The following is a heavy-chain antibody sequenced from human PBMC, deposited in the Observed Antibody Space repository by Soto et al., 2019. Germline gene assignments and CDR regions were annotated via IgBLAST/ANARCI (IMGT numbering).Heavy chain of an antibody. CDR3: SRSPEVGVRGAY. Sequence: GGSLRLSCTGSGFPFSAYNINWVRQAPGKGLEWVSSITVGSSHIYQPNSMKGRFTISRDDAKNSVYLQIDSLRDEDTALYYCSRSPEVGVRGAYWGQGTLVIVCS. CDR1: GFPFSAYN. D-gene: IGHD3-16*01. V-gene: IGHV3-21*01. J-gene: IGHJ4*02. CDR2: ITVGSSHI.